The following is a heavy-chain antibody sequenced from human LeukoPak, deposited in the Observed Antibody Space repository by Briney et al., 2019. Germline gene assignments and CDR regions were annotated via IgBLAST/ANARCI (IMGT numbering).Heavy chain of an antibody. CDR1: GFTFSSYG. D-gene: IGHD3-3*01. J-gene: IGHJ4*02. V-gene: IGHV3-7*01. CDR2: IKQDGSEK. Sequence: GGSLRLSCAASGFTFSSYGMHWVRQAPGKGLEWVANIKQDGSEKYYVDSVKGRFTISRDNAKNSLYLQMNSLRAEDTAVYYRASSGANTIFGVVRGTDYWGQGTLVTVSS. CDR3: ASSGANTIFGVVRGTDY.